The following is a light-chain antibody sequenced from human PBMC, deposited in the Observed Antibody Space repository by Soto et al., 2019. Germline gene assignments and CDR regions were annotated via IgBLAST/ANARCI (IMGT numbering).Light chain of an antibody. CDR3: QQYDSSPRT. CDR1: QSVSSSF. J-gene: IGKJ2*01. CDR2: GAS. Sequence: EIVLTQSPGTLSLSPGERATLSCRASQSVSSSFFAWYQQKPGQAPRLLIYGASSRATGIPDRFSGSGSGTDFTLTISRLEPEDVAVYYCQQYDSSPRTFGEGTKLEIK. V-gene: IGKV3-20*01.